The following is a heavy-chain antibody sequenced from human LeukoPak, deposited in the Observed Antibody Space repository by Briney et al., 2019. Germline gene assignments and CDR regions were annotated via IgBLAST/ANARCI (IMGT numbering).Heavy chain of an antibody. D-gene: IGHD2-2*01. CDR2: SSGSGSST. V-gene: IGHV3-23*01. CDR1: GFTFNYYA. Sequence: GGSLRLSCAASGFTFNYYALCWVRQAPGQGLHWVSVSSGSGSSTYHADSVQGRFTASIDNSKNTLYLHMFSLRAEDTAIYYCAKQRRALVVPSTLDYWGQGTLVTVSS. J-gene: IGHJ4*02. CDR3: AKQRRALVVPSTLDY.